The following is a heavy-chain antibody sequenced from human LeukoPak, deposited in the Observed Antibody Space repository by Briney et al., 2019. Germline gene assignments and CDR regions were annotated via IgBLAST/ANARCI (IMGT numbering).Heavy chain of an antibody. CDR1: GFTFSSYA. V-gene: IGHV3-23*01. J-gene: IGHJ4*02. CDR3: AIYSGSYYGFDY. D-gene: IGHD1-26*01. CDR2: ISGSGGST. Sequence: GGSLRLPCAASGFTFSSYAMSWVRQAPGKGLEGVSAISGSGGSTYYADSVKGRFTISRDNSKNTLYLQMNSLRAEDTAVYYCAIYSGSYYGFDYWGQGTLVTVSS.